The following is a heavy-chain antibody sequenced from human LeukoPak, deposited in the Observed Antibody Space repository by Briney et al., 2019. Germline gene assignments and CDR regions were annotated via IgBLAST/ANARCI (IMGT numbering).Heavy chain of an antibody. CDR3: AKSQEKVTPYYYYHMDV. Sequence: GGSLRLSCAASGFTFSNYAMNWVRQAPGKGLEWVSGISGSGGSTYHADSVKGRFTISRDNSKNTLYLQMNSLRVEDTAVYYCAKSQEKVTPYYYYHMDVWGKGTTVTVSS. CDR1: GFTFSNYA. V-gene: IGHV3-23*01. CDR2: ISGSGGST. J-gene: IGHJ6*03.